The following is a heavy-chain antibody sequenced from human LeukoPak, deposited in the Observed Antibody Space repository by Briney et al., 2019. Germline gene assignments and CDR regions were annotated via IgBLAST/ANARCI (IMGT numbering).Heavy chain of an antibody. D-gene: IGHD3-10*01. CDR3: ARFMARGYYYGMDV. V-gene: IGHV4-61*01. CDR2: IYYSGST. CDR1: GGSISSSSYY. Sequence: SETLSLTCTVSGGSISSSSYYWSWIRQPPGKGLEWIGYIYYSGSTNYNPSLKSRVTISVDTSKNQFSLKLSSVTAADTAVYYCARFMARGYYYGMDVWGQGTTVTVSS. J-gene: IGHJ6*02.